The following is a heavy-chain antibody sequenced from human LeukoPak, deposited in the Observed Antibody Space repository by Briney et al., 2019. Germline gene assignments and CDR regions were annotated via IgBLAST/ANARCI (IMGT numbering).Heavy chain of an antibody. Sequence: SETLSLTCTVSGGSISSYYWICIRQPPGKGLEWIAYIYYTGSTNYNPSLKSRVTISVDTSKNQFSLKLSSVPAADTAVYYCARDRYYGMDVWGQATTVTVYS. CDR1: GGSISSYY. V-gene: IGHV4-59*01. J-gene: IGHJ6*02. CDR3: ARDRYYGMDV. CDR2: IYYTGST.